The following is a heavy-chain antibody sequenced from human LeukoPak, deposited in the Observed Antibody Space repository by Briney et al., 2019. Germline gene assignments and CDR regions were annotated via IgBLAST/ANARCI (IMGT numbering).Heavy chain of an antibody. D-gene: IGHD2-2*01. CDR1: GGTFSSYA. CDR3: ARVGGWDCSSTSCHGFDP. V-gene: IGHV1-69*05. Sequence: GASVKVSCKASGGTFSSYAISWVRQAPGQGLEWMGGIIPIFGTANYAQKFRGRVTITTDESTSTAYMELSSLRSEDTAVYYCARVGGWDCSSTSCHGFDPWGQGTLVTVSS. CDR2: IIPIFGTA. J-gene: IGHJ5*02.